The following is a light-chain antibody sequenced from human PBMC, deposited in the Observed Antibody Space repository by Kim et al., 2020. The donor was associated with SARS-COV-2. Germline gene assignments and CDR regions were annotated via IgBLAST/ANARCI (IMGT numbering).Light chain of an antibody. CDR3: QQSYTTPRT. V-gene: IGKV1-39*01. CDR1: QSITNY. CDR2: AAS. J-gene: IGKJ5*01. Sequence: ASVGDRVTITCRASQSITNYLSWYQQKPGKAPNLLIYAASSLQSGVTSRFSGSGSGADFTLTISSLQPEDFATYYCQQSYTTPRTFGQGTRLEIK.